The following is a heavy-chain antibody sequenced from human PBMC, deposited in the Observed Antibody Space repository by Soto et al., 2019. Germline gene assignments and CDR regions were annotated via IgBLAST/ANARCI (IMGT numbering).Heavy chain of an antibody. J-gene: IGHJ5*02. D-gene: IGHD1-26*01. CDR2: IIPMYGIA. CDR1: GGTFKNYG. V-gene: IGHV1-69*12. Sequence: QVQLVQSGGEVKKPGSSVRVSCRTSGGTFKNYGFSWVRQAPGQGLEWMGGIIPMYGIANYGQIFQGRLPITADESTNTAYMDLSSLKSEDTAVYYCAGEVGGSGFHLWGQGTQVTVSS. CDR3: AGEVGGSGFHL.